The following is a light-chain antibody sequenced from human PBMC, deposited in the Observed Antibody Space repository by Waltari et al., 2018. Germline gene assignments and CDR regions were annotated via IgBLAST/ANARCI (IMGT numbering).Light chain of an antibody. Sequence: EIVMTQPPPTLSVSPGDSATLSCRASQSVSSNLAWYQHKPGQAPRLLIYGASTRATGIPARFSGSGSGTEFTLTISSLQSEDFAVYYCQQYKNWPPMYTFGQGTKLEIK. CDR1: QSVSSN. CDR2: GAS. V-gene: IGKV3-15*01. CDR3: QQYKNWPPMYT. J-gene: IGKJ2*01.